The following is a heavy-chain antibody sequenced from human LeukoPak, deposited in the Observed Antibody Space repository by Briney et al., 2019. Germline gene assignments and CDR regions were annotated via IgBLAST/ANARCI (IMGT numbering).Heavy chain of an antibody. CDR1: GFTFSDYY. CDR2: ISSSSSYT. J-gene: IGHJ4*02. V-gene: IGHV3-11*06. D-gene: IGHD3-16*02. Sequence: GGSLGLSCAASGFTFSDYYMSWIRQAPGKGLEWVSYISSSSSYTNYADSVKGRFTISRDNSKNTLYLQVNSLRAEDTAVYYCARDFELSHWGQGTLVTVSS. CDR3: ARDFELSH.